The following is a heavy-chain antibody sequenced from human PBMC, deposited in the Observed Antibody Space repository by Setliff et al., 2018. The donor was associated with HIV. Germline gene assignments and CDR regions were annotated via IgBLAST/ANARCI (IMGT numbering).Heavy chain of an antibody. V-gene: IGHV4-31*03. D-gene: IGHD1-26*01. CDR2: IYYSGST. CDR3: ARDHELGAFDL. CDR1: GDSISSGGYY. Sequence: SETLSLTCTVSGDSISSGGYYWSWIRQHPGKGLEWIGYIYYSGSTYYNPSLKSRVTIQIDRSNNHFSLNLRSATTADTAVYFCARDHELGAFDLWGQGTMVTVSS. J-gene: IGHJ3*01.